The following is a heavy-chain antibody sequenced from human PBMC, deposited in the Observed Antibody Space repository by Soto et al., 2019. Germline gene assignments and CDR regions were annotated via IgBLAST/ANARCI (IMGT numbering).Heavy chain of an antibody. Sequence: PSETLSLTCAISGSSLSTPYYSWSWIRQPPGRGLEWLGSIYHTGTTHYIPSLKNRVTMSLDKSKNHFSLDLNSETAAETALYYCVRERTIFGVAPGGGVNVWCQGNTVTVSS. D-gene: IGHD3-3*01. CDR2: IYHTGTT. CDR3: VRERTIFGVAPGGGVNV. V-gene: IGHV4-30-2*01. CDR1: GSSLSTPYYS. J-gene: IGHJ6*02.